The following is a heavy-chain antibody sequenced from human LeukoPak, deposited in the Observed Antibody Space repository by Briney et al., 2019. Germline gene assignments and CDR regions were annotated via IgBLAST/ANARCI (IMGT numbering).Heavy chain of an antibody. CDR1: GGSISSYY. V-gene: IGHV4-59*01. J-gene: IGHJ4*02. CDR3: ARGRDGSNYFDY. D-gene: IGHD5-24*01. CDR2: IYYSGST. Sequence: PSETLSLTCTVSGGSISSYYWSWIRQPPGKGLEWIGYIYYSGSTNYNPSLKSRVTISVDTSKNQFSLKLSSVTAADSAVYYFARGRDGSNYFDYWGQGTLVTVSS.